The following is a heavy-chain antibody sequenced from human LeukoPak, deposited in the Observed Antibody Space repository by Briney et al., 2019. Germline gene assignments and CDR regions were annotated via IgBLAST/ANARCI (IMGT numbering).Heavy chain of an antibody. J-gene: IGHJ4*02. CDR2: ISSSSTI. CDR3: ARGLYSSSWYYN. Sequence: GGSLRLSCAASGFTFSSNSMNWVRQAPGKGLEWISYISSSSTIYYADSVKGRFIVSRDNAKKSLYLQMNSLRAEDTAVYFCARGLYSSSWYYNWGQGTLVTVSS. CDR1: GFTFSSNS. D-gene: IGHD6-13*01. V-gene: IGHV3-48*01.